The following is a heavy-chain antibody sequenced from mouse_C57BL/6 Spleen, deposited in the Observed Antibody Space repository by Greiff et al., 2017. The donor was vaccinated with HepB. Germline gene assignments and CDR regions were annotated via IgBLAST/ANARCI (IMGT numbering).Heavy chain of an antibody. Sequence: VKLVESGPGILQPSQTLSLTCSFSGFSLSTFGMGVGWIRQPSGKGLEWLAHIWWDDDKYYNPALKSRLTISKDTSKNQVFLKIANVDTADTATYYGARIRYYGSSTDWYFDVWGTGTTVTVSS. CDR2: IWWDDDK. V-gene: IGHV8-8*01. J-gene: IGHJ1*03. CDR3: ARIRYYGSSTDWYFDV. D-gene: IGHD1-1*01. CDR1: GFSLSTFGMG.